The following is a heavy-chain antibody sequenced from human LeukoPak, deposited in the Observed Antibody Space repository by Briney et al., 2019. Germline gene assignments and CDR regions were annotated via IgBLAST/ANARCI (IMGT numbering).Heavy chain of an antibody. D-gene: IGHD2-2*01. CDR3: ARAQDVVVPAAMTWFDP. Sequence: SVKVSCKASGYTFTSYGISWVRQAPGQGLEWMGGIIPIFGTANYAQKFQGRVTITADESTSTAYMELSSLRSEDTAVYYCARAQDVVVPAAMTWFDPWGQGTLVTVSS. V-gene: IGHV1-69*13. CDR2: IIPIFGTA. J-gene: IGHJ5*02. CDR1: GYTFTSYG.